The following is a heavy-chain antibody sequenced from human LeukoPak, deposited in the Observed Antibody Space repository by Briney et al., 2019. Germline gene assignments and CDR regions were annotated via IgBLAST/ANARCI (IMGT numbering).Heavy chain of an antibody. CDR2: IYHSGST. CDR3: ASLSGDYLDY. V-gene: IGHV4-38-2*01. J-gene: IGHJ4*02. CDR1: GYSISSGYY. Sequence: SETLSLTCAVSGYSISSGYYWGWIRQPPGKGLEWIGSIYHSGSTYYNPSLKSRVTISVDTSKTQFSLKLSSVTAADTAVYYGASLSGDYLDYWGQGTLVTVSS. D-gene: IGHD2/OR15-2a*01.